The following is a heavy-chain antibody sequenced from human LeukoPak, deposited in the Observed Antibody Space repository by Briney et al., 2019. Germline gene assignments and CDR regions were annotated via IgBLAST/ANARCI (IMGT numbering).Heavy chain of an antibody. CDR1: GGSISSYY. D-gene: IGHD7-27*01. Sequence: SETLSLTCTVSGGSISSYYWSWIRQPAGKGLEWIGRIYTSGSTNYNPSLKSRVTMSVDTSKNQFSLKLSSVTAADTAVYYRARESRRTGDFDYWGQGTLVTVSS. CDR2: IYTSGST. CDR3: ARESRRTGDFDY. J-gene: IGHJ4*02. V-gene: IGHV4-4*07.